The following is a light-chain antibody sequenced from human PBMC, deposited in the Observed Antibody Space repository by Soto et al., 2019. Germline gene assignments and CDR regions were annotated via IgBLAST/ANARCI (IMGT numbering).Light chain of an antibody. CDR3: LLDFNYPWT. Sequence: AIQMTQSPSSLSASVGDRVTITCRASQDIRNDLGWYQQKPGKTPKLLIFAASSLQSGVPSRFSGCGSGSDFTLTISSRPAEEFATYYFLLDFNYPWTFGQGTKVEIE. CDR1: QDIRND. J-gene: IGKJ1*01. V-gene: IGKV1-6*01. CDR2: AAS.